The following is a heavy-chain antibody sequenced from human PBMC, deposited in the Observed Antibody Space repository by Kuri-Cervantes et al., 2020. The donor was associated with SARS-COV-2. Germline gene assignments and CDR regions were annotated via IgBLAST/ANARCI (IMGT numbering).Heavy chain of an antibody. Sequence: GESLKISCEASGFTLSNYAMHWVRQAPGKGLEWVTVIWWDGSEEYYLDSVKGRFTISKDNSKNMLFLEINNLRVEDAAVYFCARGSYGGNSDFDYWGQGTPVTVSS. CDR1: GFTLSNYA. J-gene: IGHJ4*02. CDR3: ARGSYGGNSDFDY. D-gene: IGHD4-23*01. V-gene: IGHV3-33*01. CDR2: IWWDGSEE.